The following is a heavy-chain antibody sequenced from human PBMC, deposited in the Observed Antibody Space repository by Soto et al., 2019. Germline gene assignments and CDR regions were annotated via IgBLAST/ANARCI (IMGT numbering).Heavy chain of an antibody. V-gene: IGHV3-33*01. CDR2: IWYDGSNK. CDR1: GFTFSSYG. J-gene: IGHJ6*02. Sequence: QVQLVESGGGVVQPGRSLRLSCAASGFTFSSYGMHWVRQAPGKGLEWVAVIWYDGSNKYYADSVKGRFTISRDNSKNTLYLQMNSLRDEDTAVYYGAGSSGWYGAKNYYYGMDVWGQGTTVTVSS. D-gene: IGHD6-19*01. CDR3: AGSSGWYGAKNYYYGMDV.